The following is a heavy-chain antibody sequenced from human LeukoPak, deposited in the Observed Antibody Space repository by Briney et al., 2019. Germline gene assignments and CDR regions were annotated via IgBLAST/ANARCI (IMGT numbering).Heavy chain of an antibody. CDR3: AVGQWLVGNY. Sequence: GGSLRLSCAASGFTFSSYEMNWVRQAPGKGLEWVSYISSSGGTIYYADSVKGRFTISRDNAKNSLYLQMNGLRAEDTAVYYCAVGQWLVGNYWGQGTLVTVSS. CDR1: GFTFSSYE. D-gene: IGHD6-19*01. CDR2: ISSSGGTI. J-gene: IGHJ4*02. V-gene: IGHV3-48*03.